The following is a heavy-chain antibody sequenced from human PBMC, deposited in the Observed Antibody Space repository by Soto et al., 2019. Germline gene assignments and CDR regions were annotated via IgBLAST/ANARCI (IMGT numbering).Heavy chain of an antibody. D-gene: IGHD6-13*01. CDR3: ARHGIAAAGWGLHWFDP. CDR2: INHSGST. CDR1: GGCLSGYY. V-gene: IGHV4-34*01. J-gene: IGHJ5*02. Sequence: ETRSLTCAVYGGCLSGYYWSWIRQPPGKGLEWIGEINHSGSTNYNPSLKSRVTISVDTSKNQFSLKLSSVTAADTAVYYCARHGIAAAGWGLHWFDPWGQGTLVTVSA.